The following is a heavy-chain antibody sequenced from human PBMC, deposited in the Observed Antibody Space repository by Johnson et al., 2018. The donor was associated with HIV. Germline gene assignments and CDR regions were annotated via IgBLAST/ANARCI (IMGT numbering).Heavy chain of an antibody. CDR2: ISYDGSEK. CDR3: AKDGAFDI. V-gene: IGHV3-30*14. Sequence: VQLVESGGGVVQPGRSMRLSCAASGFTFSSYAMHWVRQAPGKGLEWVAVISYDGSEKYFADSVKGRFTISRDSSKNTLFLQMNSLRADDTAVYYCAKDGAFDIWGQGTLVTVSS. J-gene: IGHJ3*02. CDR1: GFTFSSYA.